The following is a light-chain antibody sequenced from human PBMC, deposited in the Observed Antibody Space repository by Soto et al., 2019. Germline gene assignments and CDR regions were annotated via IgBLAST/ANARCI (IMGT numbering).Light chain of an antibody. V-gene: IGKV1-9*01. CDR1: RVINSY. CDR3: QQLNSYPLT. J-gene: IGKJ4*01. CDR2: AAS. Sequence: DIQLTQSPSFLSASVGDRVTITCRASRVINSYLAWYQQKPGKAPKLLIYAASTLQSGVPSRFSGSGSGTEFTLTISSLQPEDFATYYCQQLNSYPLTFGGGTKVEIK.